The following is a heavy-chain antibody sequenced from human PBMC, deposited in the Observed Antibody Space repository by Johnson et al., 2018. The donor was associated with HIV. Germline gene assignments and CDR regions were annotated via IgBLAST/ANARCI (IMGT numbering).Heavy chain of an antibody. CDR2: ISYDGSNK. J-gene: IGHJ3*02. CDR3: AREPWSHDAFDI. D-gene: IGHD2-8*02. V-gene: IGHV3-30-3*01. Sequence: VQVLESGGGVVQPGRSLRLSCAASGFTFSSYAMHWVRQAPGKGLEWVAVISYDGSNKYYADSVKGRFTISRDNSKNTLYLQMNSLRAEDTAVYYCAREPWSHDAFDIWGQGTMVTVSS. CDR1: GFTFSSYA.